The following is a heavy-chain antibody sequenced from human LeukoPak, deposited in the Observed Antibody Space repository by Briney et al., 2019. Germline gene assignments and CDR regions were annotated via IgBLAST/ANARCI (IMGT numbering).Heavy chain of an antibody. CDR2: VNGRGATT. CDR3: AKAPATGEGYYFYYMDV. D-gene: IGHD7-27*01. CDR1: GFTFSDYA. V-gene: IGHV3-23*01. Sequence: GGSLRLSCAASGFASGFTFSDYAVSWVRQAPGKGPEWVASVNGRGATTYFADSVRGRFTISRDNSKNTVYLQMISLGADDTAVYFCAKAPATGEGYYFYYMDVWGKGTTVTVSS. J-gene: IGHJ6*03.